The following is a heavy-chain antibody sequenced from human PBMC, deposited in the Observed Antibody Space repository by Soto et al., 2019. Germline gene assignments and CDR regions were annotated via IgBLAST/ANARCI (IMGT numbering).Heavy chain of an antibody. D-gene: IGHD3-16*01. CDR3: AREGGDGIDY. CDR2: IYYSGST. CDR1: GGSIRSGSHY. J-gene: IGHJ4*02. V-gene: IGHV4-31*03. Sequence: SETLSLTCTVSGGSIRSGSHYWSWIRQHPGKGLEWIGYIYYSGSTYYNPSLKSRITISISTSKNQFSLKLTSVTAADTAVYYCAREGGDGIDYWGQGTLVT.